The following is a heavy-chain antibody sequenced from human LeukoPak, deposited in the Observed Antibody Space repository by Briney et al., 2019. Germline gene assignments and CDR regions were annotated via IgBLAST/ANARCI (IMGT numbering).Heavy chain of an antibody. Sequence: SETLSLTCTVSGYSISSGYYWSWIRQPPGKGLEWIGEINHSGSTNYNPSLKSRVTISVDTSKNQFSLKLSSVTAADTAVYYCARGSSSSSWYPYYYYYMDVWGKGTTVTVSS. J-gene: IGHJ6*03. D-gene: IGHD6-13*01. CDR1: GYSISSGYY. CDR2: INHSGST. CDR3: ARGSSSSSWYPYYYYYMDV. V-gene: IGHV4-38-2*02.